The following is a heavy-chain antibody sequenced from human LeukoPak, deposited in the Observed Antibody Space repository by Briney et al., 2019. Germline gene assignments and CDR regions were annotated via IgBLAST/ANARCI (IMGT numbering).Heavy chain of an antibody. J-gene: IGHJ6*03. CDR1: GGSFSGYY. Sequence: SETLSLTCAVYGGSFSGYYWSWIRQPPGKGLEWIGYIYHSGSTYYNPSLKSRVTISVDRSKNQFSLKLSSVTAADTAVYYCARVVAGDYYYYYMDVWGKGTTVTVSS. V-gene: IGHV4-34*01. CDR3: ARVVAGDYYYYYMDV. D-gene: IGHD6-19*01. CDR2: IYHSGST.